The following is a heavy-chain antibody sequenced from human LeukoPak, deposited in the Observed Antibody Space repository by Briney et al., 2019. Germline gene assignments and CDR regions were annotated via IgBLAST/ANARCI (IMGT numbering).Heavy chain of an antibody. CDR2: IDHSGST. V-gene: IGHV4-59*01. J-gene: IGHJ6*03. D-gene: IGHD3-3*01. CDR1: GGSFSRY. CDR3: AREYFSANYFFYYMDV. Sequence: SETLSLTCTVSGGSFSRYWTWIRQTPGKGLEWIGYIDHSGSTNYSPSLQSRVTISIDTSKNQFSLKLNSVTAADTAVYYCAREYFSANYFFYYMDVWGTGTTVTVSS.